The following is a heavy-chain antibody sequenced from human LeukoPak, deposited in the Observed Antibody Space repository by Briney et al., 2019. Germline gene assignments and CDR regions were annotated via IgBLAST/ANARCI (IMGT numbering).Heavy chain of an antibody. V-gene: IGHV1-18*01. D-gene: IGHD6-19*01. CDR1: GYTFTSYG. Sequence: ASVKVSCKASGYTFTSYGISWVRQAPGQGLEWMGWISTYNGNTNYAQKFQGRVTMTRDTSISTAYMELSRLRSDDTAVYYCAQQWLVVAFDIWGQGTMVTVSS. CDR2: ISTYNGNT. CDR3: AQQWLVVAFDI. J-gene: IGHJ3*02.